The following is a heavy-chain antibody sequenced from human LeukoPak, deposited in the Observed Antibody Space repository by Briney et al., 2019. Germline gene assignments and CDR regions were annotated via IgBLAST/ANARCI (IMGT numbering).Heavy chain of an antibody. CDR3: ARGAYCSSTSCYTRGFDY. V-gene: IGHV4-34*01. D-gene: IGHD2-2*02. J-gene: IGHJ4*02. CDR2: INHSGST. Sequence: PSETLSLTCAVYGGSFSGYYWSWIRQPPGKGLEWIGEINHSGSTNYNPSLKSRVTISVDTSKNQFSLKLSSVTAADTAVYYCARGAYCSSTSCYTRGFDYWGQGTLVTVSS. CDR1: GGSFSGYY.